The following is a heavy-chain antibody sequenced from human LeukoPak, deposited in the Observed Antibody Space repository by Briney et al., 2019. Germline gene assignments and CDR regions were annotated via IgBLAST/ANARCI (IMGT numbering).Heavy chain of an antibody. D-gene: IGHD1-26*01. V-gene: IGHV3-23*01. J-gene: IGHJ4*02. Sequence: GRSLRLSCAASGFTFSTYAMSWVRQAPGKGLEWVSGISYGGGNTYYADSVKGRFTISRDNSQNTLYLQMNSLRGEDTAVYYCAKIPLGIHGVDFDYWGQGSLASVSS. CDR3: AKIPLGIHGVDFDY. CDR2: ISYGGGNT. CDR1: GFTFSTYA.